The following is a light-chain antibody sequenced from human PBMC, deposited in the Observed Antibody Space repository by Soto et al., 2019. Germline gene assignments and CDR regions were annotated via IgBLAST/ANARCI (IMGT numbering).Light chain of an antibody. Sequence: EIVLTQSPATLSLSPGERATLSCRASQSISNSLAWYQQKPGQAPSLLIFDASKRATGIPARFSGSGSGTDFTLTITSLEPEDFAVYYCQHYVTWPLTFGGGTKVESK. CDR1: QSISNS. CDR2: DAS. CDR3: QHYVTWPLT. V-gene: IGKV3-11*01. J-gene: IGKJ4*01.